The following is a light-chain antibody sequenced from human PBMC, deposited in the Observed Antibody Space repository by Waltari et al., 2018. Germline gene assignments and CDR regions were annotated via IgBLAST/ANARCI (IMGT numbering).Light chain of an antibody. CDR2: WAS. J-gene: IGKJ2*01. Sequence: DIVMTQSPDSLAVSLGERATINCKSSQSVLYSPNNKNYLAWYQQKPRQPPKLLIYWASTRESGVPDRVSGSGSGTDCTLTISGLQAEDVAVYCCQQYYSAPFTFGHGTKLEI. CDR1: QSVLYSPNNKNY. CDR3: QQYYSAPFT. V-gene: IGKV4-1*01.